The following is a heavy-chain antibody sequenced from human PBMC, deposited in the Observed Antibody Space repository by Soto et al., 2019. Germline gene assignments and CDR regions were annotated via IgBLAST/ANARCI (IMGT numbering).Heavy chain of an antibody. Sequence: QVQLVESGGGVVQPGRSLRLSCAASGFTFSSYGMHWVRQAPGKGLEWVAVISYDGSNKYYADSVKGRFTISRDNSKNTVYLQMNSLRAEDTAVYYCAKDHSSGYNYYYYGMDVW. V-gene: IGHV3-30*18. CDR1: GFTFSSYG. J-gene: IGHJ6*01. CDR2: ISYDGSNK. CDR3: AKDHSSGYNYYYYGMDV. D-gene: IGHD6-19*01.